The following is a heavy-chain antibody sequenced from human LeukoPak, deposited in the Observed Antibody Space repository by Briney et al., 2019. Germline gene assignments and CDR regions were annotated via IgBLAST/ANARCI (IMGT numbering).Heavy chain of an antibody. Sequence: GGSLRLSCAASGFTFSSYSMNWVRQAPGKGLEWVSSISSSSSYIYYADSVKGRFTISRDNAKNSLYLQMNSLRAEDTAVYYCAREARYRYAQVDYWGQGTLVTVSS. D-gene: IGHD5-18*01. CDR1: GFTFSSYS. CDR3: AREARYRYAQVDY. V-gene: IGHV3-21*01. CDR2: ISSSSSYI. J-gene: IGHJ4*02.